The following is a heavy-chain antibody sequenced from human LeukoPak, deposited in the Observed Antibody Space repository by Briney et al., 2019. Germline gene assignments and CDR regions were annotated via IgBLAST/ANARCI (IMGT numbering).Heavy chain of an antibody. V-gene: IGHV1-2*02. J-gene: IGHJ6*02. CDR1: GYTFTGYY. Sequence: ASVKVSCKASGYTFTGYYMHWVRQAPGQGLEWMGWINPNNGGTNYAQKFQGRVTMTRDTSISTAYMELSRLRSDDTAVYYCARTYYDILTGYVLYYYGMDVWGQGTTVTVSS. D-gene: IGHD3-9*01. CDR3: ARTYYDILTGYVLYYYGMDV. CDR2: INPNNGGT.